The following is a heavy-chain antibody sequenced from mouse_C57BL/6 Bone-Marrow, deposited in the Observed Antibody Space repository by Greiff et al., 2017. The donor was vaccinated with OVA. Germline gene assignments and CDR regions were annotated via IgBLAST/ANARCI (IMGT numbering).Heavy chain of an antibody. CDR2: IDPSDSYT. Sequence: QVQLQQPGAELVKPGASVKLSCKASGYTFTSYWMQWVKQRPGQGLEWIGEIDPSDSYTNYNQKFKGKATLTVDTSSSTAYMQLSSLTSEDSAVYYCARRMGYFHSWGQGTTLTVSS. CDR1: GYTFTSYW. J-gene: IGHJ2*01. V-gene: IGHV1-50*01. CDR3: ARRMGYFHS.